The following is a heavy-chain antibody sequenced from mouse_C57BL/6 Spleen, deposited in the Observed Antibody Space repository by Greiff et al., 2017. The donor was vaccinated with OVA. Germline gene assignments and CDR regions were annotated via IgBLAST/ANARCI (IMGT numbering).Heavy chain of an antibody. CDR1: GYTFTSYG. J-gene: IGHJ4*01. V-gene: IGHV1-81*01. CDR2: IYPRSGNT. D-gene: IGHD1-1*01. CDR3: AREDPYYYGSSPYAMDY. Sequence: VQLQQSGAELARPGASVKLSCKASGYTFTSYGISWVKQRTGQGLEWIGEIYPRSGNTYYNEKFKGKATLTADKSSSTAYMELRSLTSEDSAVYFCAREDPYYYGSSPYAMDYWGQGTSVTVSS.